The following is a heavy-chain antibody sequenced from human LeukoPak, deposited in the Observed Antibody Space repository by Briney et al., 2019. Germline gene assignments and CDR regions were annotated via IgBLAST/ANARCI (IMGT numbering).Heavy chain of an antibody. CDR2: ISYDGSYK. Sequence: GGSLRLSCATSGFTFSSYGLHWVRQAPGKGLEWVAAISYDGSYKYYGDSVKGRITISRDNSKNTLFLQMNSLRAEDTAVYYCASEGRHHSSRTAYYLDHWGQGTLVTVSS. CDR3: ASEGRHHSSRTAYYLDH. V-gene: IGHV3-30*04. J-gene: IGHJ4*02. CDR1: GFTFSSYG. D-gene: IGHD6-19*01.